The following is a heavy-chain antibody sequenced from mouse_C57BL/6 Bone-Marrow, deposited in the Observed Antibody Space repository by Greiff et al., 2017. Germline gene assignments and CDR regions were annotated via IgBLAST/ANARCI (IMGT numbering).Heavy chain of an antibody. D-gene: IGHD2-10*02. CDR3: ARREYGNLFDY. Sequence: EVQLQQSGPVLVKPGASVKMSCKASGYTFTDYYMNWVKQSHGKSLEWIGVINPYNGGTSYNQKFKGKATLTVDKSSSTAYMELNSLTSEDSAVYYCARREYGNLFDYWGQGTTLTVSS. V-gene: IGHV1-19*01. J-gene: IGHJ2*01. CDR2: INPYNGGT. CDR1: GYTFTDYY.